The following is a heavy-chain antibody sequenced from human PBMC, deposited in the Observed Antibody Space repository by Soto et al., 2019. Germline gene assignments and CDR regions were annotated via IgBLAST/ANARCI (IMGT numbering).Heavy chain of an antibody. CDR2: IYPANSGT. CDR3: AKDREVAEPYYYYGMDV. Sequence: GESLKISCKGSGYVFTNYWIGWVRQMPGRGLEWVGIIYPANSGTRYSPSFQGQVTISADKSITTAYLQWSGLKASDTAVYYCAKDREVAEPYYYYGMDVWGQGTTVTVSS. V-gene: IGHV5-51*01. D-gene: IGHD5-12*01. CDR1: GYVFTNYW. J-gene: IGHJ6*02.